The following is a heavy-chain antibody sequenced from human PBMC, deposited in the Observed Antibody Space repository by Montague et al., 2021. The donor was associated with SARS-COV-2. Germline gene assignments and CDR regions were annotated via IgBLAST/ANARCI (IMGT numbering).Heavy chain of an antibody. D-gene: IGHD5-18*01. J-gene: IGHJ4*02. CDR1: GGSISSYY. V-gene: IGHV4-59*01. CDR2: IYYSGST. Sequence: SETLSLTCTVSGGSISSYYWSWIRQPPGKGLEWIGYIYYSGSTNYNPSLKSRVTISVDTSKNQFSLKLSSVTAAGTAVYYCASSSGYSYGYYFDYWGQGTLVTVSS. CDR3: ASSSGYSYGYYFDY.